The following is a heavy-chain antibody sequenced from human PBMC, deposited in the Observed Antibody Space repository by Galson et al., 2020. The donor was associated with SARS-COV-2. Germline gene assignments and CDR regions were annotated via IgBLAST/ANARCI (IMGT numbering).Heavy chain of an antibody. D-gene: IGHD3-3*01. J-gene: IGHJ6*03. Sequence: SETLSLTCTVSGGSISSSSYYWGWIRQPPGKGLEWIGIIYHSGSTYYNPSLKSRVTISIDTSKNQFSLRLSSVTAADTAVYYCARVVIFLYYMDVWGKGTTVTVSS. CDR2: IYHSGST. CDR1: GGSISSSSYY. V-gene: IGHV4-39*07. CDR3: ARVVIFLYYMDV.